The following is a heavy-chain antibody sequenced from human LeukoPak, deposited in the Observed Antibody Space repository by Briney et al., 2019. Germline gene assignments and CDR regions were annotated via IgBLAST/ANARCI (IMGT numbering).Heavy chain of an antibody. Sequence: GGSLRLSCAASGFTFSSYGMHWVRQAPGKGLEWVAVISYDGSNKYYADSVKGRFTISRDNSKNTLYLQTNSLRAEDTAVYYCRGVFWALDYWGQGTLVTVSS. CDR1: GFTFSSYG. CDR2: ISYDGSNK. CDR3: RGVFWALDY. V-gene: IGHV3-30*03. D-gene: IGHD3-9*01. J-gene: IGHJ4*02.